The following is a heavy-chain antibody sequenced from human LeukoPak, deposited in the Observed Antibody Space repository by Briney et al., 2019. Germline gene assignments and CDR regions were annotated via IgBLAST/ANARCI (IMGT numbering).Heavy chain of an antibody. CDR3: ARAGGSGSPYYYYYMDV. Sequence: GGSLRLSCAASGFTFSSYAMNWVRQAPGKGLEWVSSISGSGGSTYYADSVKGRFTISRDNSKNTLYLQMNSLSAEDTAVYYCARAGGSGSPYYYYYMDVWGKGTTVTISS. J-gene: IGHJ6*03. V-gene: IGHV3-23*01. CDR1: GFTFSSYA. D-gene: IGHD3-10*01. CDR2: ISGSGGST.